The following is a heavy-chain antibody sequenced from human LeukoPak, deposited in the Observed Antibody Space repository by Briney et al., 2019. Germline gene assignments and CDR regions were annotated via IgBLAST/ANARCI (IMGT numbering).Heavy chain of an antibody. CDR1: DYSISSGYY. CDR3: ARAETYSSGWYDAFFDY. J-gene: IGHJ4*02. D-gene: IGHD6-19*01. Sequence: SETLSLTCTVSDYSISSGYYWGWIRQPPGKGLEWIGSVYHTGNSYYNPSLKSRATISVDTSKNHFSLKLRSVTAADTAVYYCARAETYSSGWYDAFFDYWGQGTLVTVSS. V-gene: IGHV4-38-2*02. CDR2: VYHTGNS.